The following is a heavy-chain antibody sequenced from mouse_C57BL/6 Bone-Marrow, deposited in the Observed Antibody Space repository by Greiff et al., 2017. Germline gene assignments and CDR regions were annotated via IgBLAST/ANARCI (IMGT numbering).Heavy chain of an antibody. CDR2: IYPGSGST. CDR1: GYTFTSYW. V-gene: IGHV1-55*01. CDR3: ARGGIYYCVSSLAWFAY. Sequence: QVQLQQPGAELVKPGASVKMSCKASGYTFTSYWITWVKQRPGQGLEWIGDIYPGSGSTNYNEKFKSKAPLTVDTSSSTAYMQLSSLTSEDSAVYYCARGGIYYCVSSLAWFAYWGQGTLVTVSA. J-gene: IGHJ3*01. D-gene: IGHD1-1*01.